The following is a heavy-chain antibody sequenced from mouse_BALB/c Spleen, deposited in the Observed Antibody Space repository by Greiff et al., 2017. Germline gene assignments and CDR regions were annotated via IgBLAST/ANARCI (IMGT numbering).Heavy chain of an antibody. D-gene: IGHD1-1*01. Sequence: EVQLVESGGGLVQPGGSRKLSCAASGFTFSSFGMHWVRQAPEKGLEWVAYISSGSSTIYYADTVKGRFTISRDNPKNTLFLQMTSLRSADTAMYYCARYYGSSYDYAMDYWGQGTSVTVSS. CDR3: ARYYGSSYDYAMDY. CDR1: GFTFSSFG. J-gene: IGHJ4*01. V-gene: IGHV5-17*02. CDR2: ISSGSSTI.